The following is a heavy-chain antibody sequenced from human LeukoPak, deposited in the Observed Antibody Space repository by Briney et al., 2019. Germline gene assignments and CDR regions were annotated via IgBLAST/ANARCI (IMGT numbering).Heavy chain of an antibody. CDR2: ISAYNGNT. J-gene: IGHJ4*02. V-gene: IGHV1-18*01. D-gene: IGHD6-19*01. Sequence: ASVKVSCKASGYTFTSYGISWMRQAPGQGLEWVGWISAYNGNTDYAQNLQGRVTMTTDTSTSTAYMELRSLRSDDTAVYYRARTVAGTIDYWGQGTLVTVSS. CDR3: ARTVAGTIDY. CDR1: GYTFTSYG.